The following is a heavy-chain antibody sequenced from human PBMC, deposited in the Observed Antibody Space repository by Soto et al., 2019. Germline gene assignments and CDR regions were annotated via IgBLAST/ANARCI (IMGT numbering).Heavy chain of an antibody. D-gene: IGHD3-22*01. CDR2: IRSKAYGGTT. CDR3: TRDGPLLTVAYFDY. CDR1: GIILGDYA. V-gene: IGHV3-49*04. J-gene: IGHJ4*02. Sequence: GGSLRLSCTASGIILGDYAISWVRQAAGKGLEWVGFIRSKAYGGTTEYAASVKGRFTISRDDSKSIAYLQMNSLKTEDTAVYYCTRDGPLLTVAYFDYWGQGTLVTVSS.